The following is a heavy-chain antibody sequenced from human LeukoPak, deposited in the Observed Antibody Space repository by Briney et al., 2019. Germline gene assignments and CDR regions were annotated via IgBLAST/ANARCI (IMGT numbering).Heavy chain of an antibody. D-gene: IGHD3-22*01. CDR2: INSDGSST. CDR3: ARDQFYYDSSGYYGRYFDY. CDR1: GFTFSSYW. J-gene: IGHJ4*02. V-gene: IGHV3-74*01. Sequence: GGSLRLSFAASGFTFSSYWMHWVRQAPGKGLVWVSRINSDGSSTSYADSVKGRFTISRDNAKNTLYLQMNSLRAEDTAVYYCARDQFYYDSSGYYGRYFDYWGQGTLVTVSS.